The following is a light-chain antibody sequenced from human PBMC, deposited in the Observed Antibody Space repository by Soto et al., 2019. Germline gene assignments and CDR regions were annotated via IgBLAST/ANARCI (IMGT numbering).Light chain of an antibody. J-gene: IGKJ1*01. V-gene: IGKV3-20*01. CDR3: QQYDWSLTWT. CDR2: DKC. Sequence: EILMTQSPSTLSLSPGERATLSCRTSQSLISNFAWYQQKPAQAPTPLIHDKCRRATAIRDRFSGSGCGTDSNLTLSELENEDFAVYYCQQYDWSLTWTFGQGTKVDIK. CDR1: QSLISN.